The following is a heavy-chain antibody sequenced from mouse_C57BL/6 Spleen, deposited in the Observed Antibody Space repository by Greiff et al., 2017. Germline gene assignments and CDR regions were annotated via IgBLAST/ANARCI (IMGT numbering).Heavy chain of an antibody. J-gene: IGHJ3*01. CDR2: IDPSDSYT. Sequence: QVQLQQPGAELVRPGTSVKLSCKASGYTFTSYWMHWVKQRPGQGLEWIGVIDPSDSYTNYNQKFKGKATLTVDTSSSTAYMQLSSLTSEDSAVYYCAREGGSSWFAYWSQGTLVTVSA. CDR3: AREGGSSWFAY. D-gene: IGHD1-1*01. V-gene: IGHV1-59*01. CDR1: GYTFTSYW.